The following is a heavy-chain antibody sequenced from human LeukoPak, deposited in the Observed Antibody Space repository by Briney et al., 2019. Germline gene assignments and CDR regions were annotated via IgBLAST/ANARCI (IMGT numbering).Heavy chain of an antibody. D-gene: IGHD3-3*01. J-gene: IGHJ5*02. CDR1: GFTFSSYG. V-gene: IGHV3-30*02. Sequence: GGSLRPSCAASGFTFSSYGMHWVRQAPGKGLEWVAFIRYDGSNKYYADSVKGRFTISRDNSKNTLYLQMNSLRAGDTAVYYCAKDLYDFWSGDGNWFDPWGQGTLVTVSS. CDR3: AKDLYDFWSGDGNWFDP. CDR2: IRYDGSNK.